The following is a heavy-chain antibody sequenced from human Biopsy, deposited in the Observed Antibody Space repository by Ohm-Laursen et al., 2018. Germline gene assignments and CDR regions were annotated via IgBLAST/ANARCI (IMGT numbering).Heavy chain of an antibody. V-gene: IGHV4-59*08. J-gene: IGHJ4*02. CDR1: GGSIISYY. Sequence: TLSLTCSVSGGSIISYYWTWIRQPPGKGLEWIGYISYSGSTSYNPSLKSRVTISAATSKTQLSLTLIYLTAADTAVYFCAKQWSYYESFTQHYRGDFDYWGQGTLVIVSS. D-gene: IGHD3-16*01. CDR3: AKQWSYYESFTQHYRGDFDY. CDR2: ISYSGST.